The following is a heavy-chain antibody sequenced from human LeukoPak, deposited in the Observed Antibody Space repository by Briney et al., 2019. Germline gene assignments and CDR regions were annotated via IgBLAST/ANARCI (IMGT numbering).Heavy chain of an antibody. J-gene: IGHJ3*02. V-gene: IGHV3-23*01. CDR1: GFTFSSYC. CDR3: AKSMIVVLPITFDI. CDR2: ISGSGGST. Sequence: GGSLRPSCAASGFTFSSYCMSWVRQAPGKGLEWDSAISGSGGSTYYADSVKGRFTISRDNSKNTLYLQMNSLRAEDTAVYYCAKSMIVVLPITFDIWGQGTMVTVSS. D-gene: IGHD3-22*01.